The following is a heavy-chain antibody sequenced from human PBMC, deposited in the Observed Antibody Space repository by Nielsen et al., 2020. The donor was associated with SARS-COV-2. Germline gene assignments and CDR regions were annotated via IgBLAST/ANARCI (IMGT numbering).Heavy chain of an antibody. V-gene: IGHV3-74*01. CDR1: GYTFSDYY. Sequence: GESMKISCEGSGYTFSDYYMNWVRQAQGQGLLWAARINREGSRSAYADAVKGRFIMSRDNARDTLSLQMNSLSVEDTAMYYWVRVRDDGHYYDTGPFDYWGQGALVTVSS. CDR3: VRVRDDGHYYDTGPFDY. CDR2: INREGSRS. J-gene: IGHJ4*02. D-gene: IGHD3-22*01.